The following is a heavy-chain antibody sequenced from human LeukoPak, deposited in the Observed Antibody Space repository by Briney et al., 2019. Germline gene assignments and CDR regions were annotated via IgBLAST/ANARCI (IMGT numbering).Heavy chain of an antibody. CDR1: GGSFSGYY. J-gene: IGHJ5*01. V-gene: IGHV4-34*01. CDR2: INHSGST. D-gene: IGHD3-10*01. CDR3: ARAYGSGSYHSNWFES. Sequence: SETLSLTCAVRGGSFSGYYWTWIRQPPGKGLECIGEINHSGSTNYNPSLKSRVTMSGDTSMNQFSLRLNSVTAADTAVYYCARAYGSGSYHSNWFESWGQGTLVIVSS.